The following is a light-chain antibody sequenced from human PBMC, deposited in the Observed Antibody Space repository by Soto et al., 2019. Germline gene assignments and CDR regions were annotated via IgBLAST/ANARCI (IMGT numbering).Light chain of an antibody. CDR3: QQYDTSPL. CDR2: GAS. Sequence: EIVLTQSPGTLSLSPGERATLSCRASQSVTSSYLAWCQQKPGQAPRLLIYGASSRATGIPDRFSGSGSGTDFTLTISRLEPEDFAVYYCQQYDTSPLFGPGTKVDIK. J-gene: IGKJ3*01. V-gene: IGKV3-20*01. CDR1: QSVTSSY.